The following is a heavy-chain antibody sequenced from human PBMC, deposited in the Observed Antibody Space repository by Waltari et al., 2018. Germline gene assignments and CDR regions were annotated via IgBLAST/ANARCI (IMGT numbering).Heavy chain of an antibody. Sequence: QVQLQQWGAGLLKPSETLSLTCAVYGGSFSGYYWRWLCQPPGKGLEWIGEIHHSVSTNYSPYLKSRVTIPVDTSKNQFSLKLSSVTAADTAVYYCARGVQWLSYWGQGTLVTVSS. D-gene: IGHD6-19*01. CDR3: ARGVQWLSY. J-gene: IGHJ4*02. CDR2: IHHSVST. V-gene: IGHV4-34*01. CDR1: GGSFSGYY.